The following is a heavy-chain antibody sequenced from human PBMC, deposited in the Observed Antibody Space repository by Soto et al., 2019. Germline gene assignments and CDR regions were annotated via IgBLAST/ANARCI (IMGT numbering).Heavy chain of an antibody. V-gene: IGHV1-69*04. D-gene: IGHD4-17*01. Sequence: SVKVSCKASGGTFSSYTISWVRQAPGQGLEWMGRIIPILGIANYAQKFQGRVTITADKSTSTAYMELSSLRSEDTAVYYCARDPGYGDPAGFGFDPWGQGTLVTVSS. CDR3: ARDPGYGDPAGFGFDP. CDR1: GGTFSSYT. CDR2: IIPILGIA. J-gene: IGHJ5*02.